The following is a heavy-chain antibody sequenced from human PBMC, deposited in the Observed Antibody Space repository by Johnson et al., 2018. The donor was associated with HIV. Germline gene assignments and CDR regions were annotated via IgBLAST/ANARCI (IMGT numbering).Heavy chain of an antibody. CDR3: ARDPGPGSSSHERSWGGFDI. V-gene: IGHV3-7*01. Sequence: VKLVESGGGLVQPGGSLRLSCAASGCTFSNYWMTWVRQAPGKGLEWVANINQDGGEKIYVDSVKGRCNISRDNAENSLYLQMNSLRVDDTAVYYCARDPGPGSSSHERSWGGFDIWGQGTMVTVSS. CDR1: GCTFSNYW. CDR2: INQDGGEK. D-gene: IGHD6-6*01. J-gene: IGHJ3*02.